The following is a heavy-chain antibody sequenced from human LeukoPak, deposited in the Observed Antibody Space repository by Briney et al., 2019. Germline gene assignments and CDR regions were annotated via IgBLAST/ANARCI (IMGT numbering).Heavy chain of an antibody. D-gene: IGHD4-17*01. CDR2: ITESSGST. J-gene: IGHJ4*02. Sequence: PGGSLRLSCAASGFTFGSYTMSGVCQAPGKGLEWVSFITESSGSTYYADSVKGRFTISRDNSKNALYLQMNSLRAEDTAVYYCAKVPRLTTGYWGQGTLVTVSS. V-gene: IGHV3-23*01. CDR1: GFTFGSYT. CDR3: AKVPRLTTGY.